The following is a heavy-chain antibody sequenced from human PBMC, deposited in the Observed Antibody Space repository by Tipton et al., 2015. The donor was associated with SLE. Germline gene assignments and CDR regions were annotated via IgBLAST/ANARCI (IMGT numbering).Heavy chain of an antibody. J-gene: IGHJ4*02. Sequence: TLSLTCAVYGGSFSGYYWNWIRQPPGKGLEWIGEINHSGSSNYNPSLNSRVTISVDTSKNQFSLKLSSVTAADTAVYYCARDKNGDYYDYWGQGTLVTVSS. V-gene: IGHV4-34*01. D-gene: IGHD4-17*01. CDR2: INHSGSS. CDR3: ARDKNGDYYDY. CDR1: GGSFSGYY.